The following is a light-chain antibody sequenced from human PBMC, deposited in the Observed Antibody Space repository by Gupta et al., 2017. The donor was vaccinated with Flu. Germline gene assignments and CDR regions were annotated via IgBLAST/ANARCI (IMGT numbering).Light chain of an antibody. V-gene: IGLV6-57*01. J-gene: IGLJ3*02. CDR1: SGSMASNY. Sequence: NFMLTQPHSVSDAPGKTVTISYTRSSGSMASNYVQWYQQRPGTSPTTVIYEDNQRPSGVPDRFSGSIDSSSNSASLTISGLKTEYESDYYCQSYVVFGGGTKLTVL. CDR2: EDN. CDR3: QSYVV.